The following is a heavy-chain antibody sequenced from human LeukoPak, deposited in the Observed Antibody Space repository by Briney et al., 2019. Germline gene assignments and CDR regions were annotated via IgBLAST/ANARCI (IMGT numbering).Heavy chain of an antibody. D-gene: IGHD3-10*01. CDR3: TTDGGSGSYYRTIDY. CDR2: VNSDGSTT. CDR1: GFPFSNYW. V-gene: IGHV3-74*01. Sequence: GGSLRLSCAASGFPFSNYWMHWVRQAPGKGLVWVSRVNSDGSTTNYADSVKGRFTISRDNAENTLYMRMNSLRPEDTAVYYCTTDGGSGSYYRTIDYWGQGTLVTVSS. J-gene: IGHJ4*02.